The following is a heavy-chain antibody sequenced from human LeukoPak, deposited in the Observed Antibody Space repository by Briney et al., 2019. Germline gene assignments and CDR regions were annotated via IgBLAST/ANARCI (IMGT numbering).Heavy chain of an antibody. CDR3: ARDLGKPSIAARYGMDV. D-gene: IGHD6-6*01. CDR1: GFTFSSYA. J-gene: IGHJ6*02. Sequence: PGGSLRLFCAASGFTFSSYAMHWVRQAPGKGLEWVAVISYDGSNKYYADSVKGRFTISRDNSKNTLYLQMNSLRAEDTAVYYCARDLGKPSIAARYGMDVWGQGTTVTVSS. V-gene: IGHV3-30-3*01. CDR2: ISYDGSNK.